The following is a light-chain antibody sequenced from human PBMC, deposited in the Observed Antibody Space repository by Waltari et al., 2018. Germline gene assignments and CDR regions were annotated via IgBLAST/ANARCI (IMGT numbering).Light chain of an antibody. CDR1: QSVSSNY. V-gene: IGKV3-20*01. Sequence: VLTQSPGTLSLSPGERVALSCRASQSVSSNYLAWYQQKPGQAPRLLIYDASNRAIGIADRFSGSGSGTDFTLTISRLEPEDVAVYYCQQYGRSPWTFGQGTKVEIK. CDR3: QQYGRSPWT. J-gene: IGKJ1*01. CDR2: DAS.